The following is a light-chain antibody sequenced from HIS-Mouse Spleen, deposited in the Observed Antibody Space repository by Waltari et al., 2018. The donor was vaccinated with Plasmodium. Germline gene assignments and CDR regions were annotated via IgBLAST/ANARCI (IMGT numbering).Light chain of an antibody. J-gene: IGLJ1*01. V-gene: IGLV3-1*01. CDR3: QAWDSSTDV. CDR2: QDS. Sequence: SYELTQPPSVSVSPGQTASITCSGDKLGDKYACWYQKKPGQSPVLVIYQDSKRPSGIQERFSGSNSGNTATLTISGTQAMDEADYYCQAWDSSTDVFGTGTKLTVL. CDR1: KLGDKY.